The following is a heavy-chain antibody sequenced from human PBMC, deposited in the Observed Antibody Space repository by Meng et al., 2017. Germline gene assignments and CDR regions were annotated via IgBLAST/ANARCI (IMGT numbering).Heavy chain of an antibody. Sequence: GESLKISCAASGFTFSDYYMSWIRQAPGKGLEWVSYISSGGSTIYYADSVKGRFTISRDNAKNSLYLQMNSLRAEDTAVYYCASGGYYYDSSSARDYWGQGTLVTVSS. V-gene: IGHV3-11*04. CDR3: ASGGYYYDSSSARDY. J-gene: IGHJ4*02. D-gene: IGHD3-22*01. CDR2: ISSGGSTI. CDR1: GFTFSDYY.